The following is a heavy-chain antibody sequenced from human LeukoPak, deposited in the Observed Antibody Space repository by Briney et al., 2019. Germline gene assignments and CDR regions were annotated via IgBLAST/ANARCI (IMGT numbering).Heavy chain of an antibody. CDR3: VRQTNPEAPTYYYYYMDV. CDR1: GFNFGDYW. J-gene: IGHJ6*03. D-gene: IGHD4-11*01. CDR2: IKPDGSDQ. Sequence: GGSLRLSCAASGFNFGDYWMSWVRQAPGKGLEWLANIKPDGSDQYYVDSVEGRFTISRDNARNSLSLHMISLGADDSAVYHCVRQTNPEAPTYYYYYMDVWGRGTTVTVSS. V-gene: IGHV3-7*01.